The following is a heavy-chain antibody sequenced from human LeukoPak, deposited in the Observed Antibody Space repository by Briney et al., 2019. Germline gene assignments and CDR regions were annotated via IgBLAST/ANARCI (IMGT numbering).Heavy chain of an antibody. CDR2: ITVGGAGT. CDR1: LVTLSVYA. J-gene: IGHJ6*02. D-gene: IGHD1-14*01. V-gene: IGHV3-23*01. CDR3: AKGIGKGMAYYKGMDV. Sequence: RGAPRLSPADPLVTLSVYAMTSVRQVPGGGLERGSTITVGGAGTYYVESGWGGFPISTDNTQNTLDLHMKSLRGEDTAIYYCAKGIGKGMAYYKGMDVWGQGNTVTVSS.